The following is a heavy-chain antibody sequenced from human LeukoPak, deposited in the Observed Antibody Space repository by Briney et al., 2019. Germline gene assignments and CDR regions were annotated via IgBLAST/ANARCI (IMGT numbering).Heavy chain of an antibody. CDR3: ARDAVDTANAV. Sequence: GGSLRLSCAASGFTFSSYWMNWARQAPGKGLEWVASINHNGNVNYYVDSVKGRFTISRDNAKNTLYLQTNSLRAEDTAVYYCARDAVDTANAVWGQGTTVTVSS. CDR2: INHNGNVN. V-gene: IGHV3-7*01. D-gene: IGHD5-18*01. CDR1: GFTFSSYW. J-gene: IGHJ6*02.